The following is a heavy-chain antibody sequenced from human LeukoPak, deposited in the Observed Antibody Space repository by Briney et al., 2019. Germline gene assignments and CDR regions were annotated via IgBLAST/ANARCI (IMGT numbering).Heavy chain of an antibody. D-gene: IGHD1-1*01. J-gene: IGHJ4*02. CDR3: ARVSGSWHDPHDY. Sequence: GVLRLSCAASGFTVSSNYMSWVRQAPGKGLEWVSVIYSGGSTYYADSVKGRFTISRDNAKNSLYLQMNSLRPEDTAVFFCARVSGSWHDPHDYWGQGTLVTVSS. CDR1: GFTVSSNY. CDR2: IYSGGST. V-gene: IGHV3-53*05.